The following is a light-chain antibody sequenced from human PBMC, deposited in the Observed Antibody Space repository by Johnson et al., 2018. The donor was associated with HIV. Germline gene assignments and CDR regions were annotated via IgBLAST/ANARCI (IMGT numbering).Light chain of an antibody. CDR2: ENN. CDR1: SSNIGNNY. CDR3: GTWDSSLSAFYV. V-gene: IGLV1-51*02. Sequence: VLTQPPSVSAAPGQKVTISCSGSSSNIGNNYVSWYQQLPGTAPKLLIYENNKRPSGIPDRFSGSKSDTSATLGITGLQTGDEADYYCGTWDSSLSAFYVFGTGTKVTVL. J-gene: IGLJ1*01.